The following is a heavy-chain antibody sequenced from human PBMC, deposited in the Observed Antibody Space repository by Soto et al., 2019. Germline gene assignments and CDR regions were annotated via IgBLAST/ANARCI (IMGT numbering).Heavy chain of an antibody. CDR2: ISWDVGST. CDR1: GFTFDDHT. V-gene: IGHV3-43*01. Sequence: GSLRLSCAASGFTFDDHTMHWVRQAPGKGLEWVSLISWDVGSTYYADSVKGRFTISRDDSKNSLYLQMNSLRTDDTALYYCAKESSGAYSFDYWGQGTLVTVSS. D-gene: IGHD1-26*01. CDR3: AKESSGAYSFDY. J-gene: IGHJ4*02.